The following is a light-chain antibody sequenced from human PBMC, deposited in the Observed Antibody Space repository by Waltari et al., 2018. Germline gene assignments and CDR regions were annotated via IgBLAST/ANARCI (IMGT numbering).Light chain of an antibody. J-gene: IGLJ3*02. CDR2: DGG. CDR1: NIGSAS. Sequence: HILTQPPSVSVAPGQPATITCGGTNIGSASVHWYQQKPGQAPVRVVSDGGARPSGIPERFFDSKSGNTATLTLIRVEAGDEADFYCQLWDSSIDQWVFGGGTKLTVL. V-gene: IGLV3-21*02. CDR3: QLWDSSIDQWV.